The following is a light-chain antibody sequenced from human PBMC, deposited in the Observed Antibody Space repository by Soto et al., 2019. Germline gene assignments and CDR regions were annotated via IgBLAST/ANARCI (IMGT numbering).Light chain of an antibody. CDR3: QTWGTGIQV. Sequence: QSVLTQPPSASASLGASVKLTCTLSSGHSNYAIAWHQQQPEKGPRYLMKVNSDGSHNKGDGIPDRFSGSSSGAARYLTISSLQSEDEADYYCQTWGTGIQVFGGGTQLTVL. CDR2: VNSDGSH. J-gene: IGLJ2*01. V-gene: IGLV4-69*02. CDR1: SGHSNYA.